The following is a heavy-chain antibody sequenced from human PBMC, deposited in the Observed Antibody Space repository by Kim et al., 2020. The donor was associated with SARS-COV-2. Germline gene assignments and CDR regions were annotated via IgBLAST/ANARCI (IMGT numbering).Heavy chain of an antibody. CDR3: ASYCSSTCCFFY. J-gene: IGHJ4*02. CDR2: ISSSSSTI. V-gene: IGHV3-48*04. Sequence: GGSLRLSCAASGFTFSSYSINWVRQAPGKGLEWVSYISSSSSTIYYADSVKGRFTISRDNAKNTLYLQMNSLRAEDTAVYYCASYCSSTCCFFYWGQGTLVTVSS. D-gene: IGHD2-2*01. CDR1: GFTFSSYS.